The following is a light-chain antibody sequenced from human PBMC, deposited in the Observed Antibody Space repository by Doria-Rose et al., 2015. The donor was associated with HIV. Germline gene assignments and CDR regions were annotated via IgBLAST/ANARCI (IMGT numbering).Light chain of an antibody. CDR1: SVSY. CDR2: DTS. Sequence: DIQINQSPAIMSASPGEKVTMTCSASSSVSYMHWYRQKSSTSPKLWIYDTSKLASGVPGRFSGSGSGNSYSLTISSMEAEDVATYYCFQGSGYPLTFGSGTKLEIK. J-gene: IGKJ4*02. CDR3: FQGSGYPLT. V-gene: IGKV1-27*01.